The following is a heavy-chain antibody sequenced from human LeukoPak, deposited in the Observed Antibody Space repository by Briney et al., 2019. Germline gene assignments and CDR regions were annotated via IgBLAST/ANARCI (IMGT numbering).Heavy chain of an antibody. CDR2: IYHSGNT. J-gene: IGHJ5*02. Sequence: SETLSLTCAVSGYSLSSGYYWGWIRQPPGKGLEWIASIYHSGNTYYNPSLKSRVTISVDTSKNQFSLKLSSVTAADTAVYYCARQVSWAIFGGNWFDPWGQGTLVTVSS. CDR1: GYSLSSGYY. CDR3: ARQVSWAIFGGNWFDP. V-gene: IGHV4-38-2*01. D-gene: IGHD3-3*01.